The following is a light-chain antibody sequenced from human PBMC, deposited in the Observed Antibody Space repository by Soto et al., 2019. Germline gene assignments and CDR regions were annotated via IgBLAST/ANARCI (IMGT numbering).Light chain of an antibody. CDR3: QQSHTLWS. V-gene: IGKV1-5*03. CDR1: QSISSW. Sequence: DIQMTQSPSTLSASVGDRVSITCRASQSISSWLAWFQQKPGKAPKLLIYKASTLESGVPSRFSGSGSGTEFPLTTRSRQPDDLGTYYCQQSHTLWSFGQGTKVEMK. J-gene: IGKJ1*01. CDR2: KAS.